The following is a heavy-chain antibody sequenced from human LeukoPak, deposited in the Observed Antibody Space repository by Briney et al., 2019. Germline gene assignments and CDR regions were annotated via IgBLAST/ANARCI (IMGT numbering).Heavy chain of an antibody. CDR3: DWAWGAFGN. Sequence: GGTLRLSCAASGFTFSTYAMSWVRQAPGKGLEWVSGITGGGLTYYASSVKGRFTISRDNSKKTLYLQINSLGAEDTALYGQDWAWGAFGNWGQGALVTVSS. V-gene: IGHV3-23*01. D-gene: IGHD1-26*01. J-gene: IGHJ4*02. CDR2: ITGGGLT. CDR1: GFTFSTYA.